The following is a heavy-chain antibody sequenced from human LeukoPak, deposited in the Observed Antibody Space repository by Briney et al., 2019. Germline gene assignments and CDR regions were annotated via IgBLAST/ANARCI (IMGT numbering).Heavy chain of an antibody. CDR3: AREPESGAPDY. J-gene: IGHJ4*02. Sequence: SVKVSCKASGGTFSSYAISWVRQAPGQGLEWMRRIIPIFGIANYAQKFQGRVTITADKSTSTAYMELSSLRSEDTAVYYCAREPESGAPDYWGQGTLVTVSS. CDR2: IIPIFGIA. D-gene: IGHD3-10*01. CDR1: GGTFSSYA. V-gene: IGHV1-69*04.